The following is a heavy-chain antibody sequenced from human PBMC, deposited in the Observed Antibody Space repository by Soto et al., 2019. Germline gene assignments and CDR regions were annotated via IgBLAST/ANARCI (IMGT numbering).Heavy chain of an antibody. J-gene: IGHJ5*02. CDR1: GGSISSGGYS. V-gene: IGHV4-30-2*01. D-gene: IGHD2-21*01. CDR3: AGVRGPYCGGECYPPTPNRFDP. Sequence: QLQLQESGSGLVKPSQTLSLTCAVSGGSISSGGYSWSWIRQPPGKGLEWIGYIYHSGSTYYNPSLKSPGTISVDRSKNQFSLKLSSVTAADSAVYYCAGVRGPYCGGECYPPTPNRFDPWGQGTLVTVSS. CDR2: IYHSGST.